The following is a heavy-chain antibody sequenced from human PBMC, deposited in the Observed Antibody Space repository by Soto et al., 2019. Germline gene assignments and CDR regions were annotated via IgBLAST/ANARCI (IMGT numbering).Heavy chain of an antibody. CDR1: GFPVSTNH. CDR3: AGDGGNSV. J-gene: IGHJ4*02. Sequence: EVQLVESGGGLTQPGGSLRLSCAVSGFPVSTNHVTWVRQATGKGLQWVSAIYNDGNTYYADSVKGRFTISRDNSKNTVFLQMNSLGAEATAVYYCAGDGGNSVWGQGTLVTVSS. CDR2: IYNDGNT. V-gene: IGHV3-53*01. D-gene: IGHD1-1*01.